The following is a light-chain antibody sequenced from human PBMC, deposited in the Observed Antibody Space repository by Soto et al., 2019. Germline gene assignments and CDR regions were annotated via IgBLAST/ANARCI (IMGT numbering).Light chain of an antibody. CDR1: QSVRNY. V-gene: IGKV3-11*01. CDR2: DAY. CDR3: QQRHRWPIT. Sequence: EIVLTQSPATLSLSPGETATLSCRASQSVRNYLAWYQQKPGQAPRLLIYDAYNRATGIPPRFSGSGSGTDFTLTISSLEPEDSAVYYCQQRHRWPITFGQGTRLEIK. J-gene: IGKJ5*01.